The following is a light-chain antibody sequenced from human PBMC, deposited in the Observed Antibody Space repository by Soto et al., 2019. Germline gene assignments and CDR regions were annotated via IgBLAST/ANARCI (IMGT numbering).Light chain of an antibody. J-gene: IGKJ1*01. CDR1: QGISNS. CDR3: QKYLSALWT. V-gene: IGKV1-27*01. CDR2: AES. Sequence: DIQMTQSPASLSASIGDRVTITCRASQGISNSLAWYQQKPWKVPKLLIYAESTLQSGVPSRFSGSGSGTDFTLTISSLQPEDVATYYCQKYLSALWTFGQGTKVEIK.